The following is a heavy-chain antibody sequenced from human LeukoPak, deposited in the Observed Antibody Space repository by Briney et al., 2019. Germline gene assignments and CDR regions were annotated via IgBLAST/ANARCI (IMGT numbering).Heavy chain of an antibody. D-gene: IGHD3-22*01. CDR1: GGSISSYY. CDR2: IYYSGST. V-gene: IGHV4-59*01. CDR3: AREAMMGHTTFDY. J-gene: IGHJ4*02. Sequence: PSETLSLICTVSGGSISSYYWSWIRQPPGKGLERIGYIYYSGSTNYNPSLKSRVTISVDTSKNQFSLKLSSVTAADTAVYYCAREAMMGHTTFDYWGQGTLVTVSS.